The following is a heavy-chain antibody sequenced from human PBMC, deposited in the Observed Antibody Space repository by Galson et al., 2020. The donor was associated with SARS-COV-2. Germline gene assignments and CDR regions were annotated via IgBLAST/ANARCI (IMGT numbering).Heavy chain of an antibody. CDR3: TREVAGSSGYGC. J-gene: IGHJ4*02. Sequence: ASVKVSCKASGYTFTSIGITWVRQAPGQGLEWMGWMSANDGGTIYAQHLQGSVTMTRDTSTNTAYMELRNLRYDDTAIYYCTREVAGSSGYGCWGQGTLFTVSS. CDR2: MSANDGGT. V-gene: IGHV1-18*01. CDR1: GYTFTSIG. D-gene: IGHD5-12*01.